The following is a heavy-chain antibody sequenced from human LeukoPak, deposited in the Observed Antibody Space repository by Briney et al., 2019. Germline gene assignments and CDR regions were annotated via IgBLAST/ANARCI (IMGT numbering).Heavy chain of an antibody. V-gene: IGHV3-23*01. Sequence: GGSLRLSCAASGFTFSSYAITWVRQAPGKGLEWVSSISGSGDTTYYAASVKGRFTISRDNSKNTLYLQMNSLRADDTAVYYCAKAVSSSYLTDYWGQGTLVTVSS. CDR1: GFTFSSYA. CDR2: ISGSGDTT. CDR3: AKAVSSSYLTDY. D-gene: IGHD6-13*01. J-gene: IGHJ4*02.